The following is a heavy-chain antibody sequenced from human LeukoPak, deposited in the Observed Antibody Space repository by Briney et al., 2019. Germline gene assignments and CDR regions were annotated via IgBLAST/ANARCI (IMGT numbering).Heavy chain of an antibody. CDR2: ISVYNGKT. V-gene: IGHV1-18*04. CDR3: ARDRNYFDY. Sequence: ASVKVSCKVSGYTFDSYGIIWVRQAPGQGLEWLGWISVYNGKTNHSEKFQGRVTMSRDTSTTTAFLEVKSLRSDDTAVYYCARDRNYFDYWGQGTLVTVSS. CDR1: GYTFDSYG. J-gene: IGHJ4*02.